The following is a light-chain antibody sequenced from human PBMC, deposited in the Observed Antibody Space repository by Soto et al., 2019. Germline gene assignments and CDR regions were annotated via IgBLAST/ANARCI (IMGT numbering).Light chain of an antibody. Sequence: DIQMTQSPSSLSASVGDRVTITCRASQDISNYLAWYQQKPGKVPKLLIYAASTLQSGVPSRFSGSGSGTDFTLTISSMQPEDVATYYCQKYNRAAFTFGPGTKVDIK. CDR1: QDISNY. V-gene: IGKV1-27*01. J-gene: IGKJ3*01. CDR3: QKYNRAAFT. CDR2: AAS.